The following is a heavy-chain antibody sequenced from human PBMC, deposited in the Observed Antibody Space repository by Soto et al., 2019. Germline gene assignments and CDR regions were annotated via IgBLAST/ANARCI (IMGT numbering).Heavy chain of an antibody. Sequence: QITLKESGPPLVNPTQTLTLTCTFSGFSLSTSGVGVGWIRQPPGKALEWLALIYWDDDKRYSPSLKSRLTITKDTSKNQVVLTMTNMDPVDTATYYCAHSYLYYDILTGYYTGAFDIWGQGTMVTVSS. CDR1: GFSLSTSGVG. D-gene: IGHD3-9*01. CDR3: AHSYLYYDILTGYYTGAFDI. J-gene: IGHJ3*02. CDR2: IYWDDDK. V-gene: IGHV2-5*02.